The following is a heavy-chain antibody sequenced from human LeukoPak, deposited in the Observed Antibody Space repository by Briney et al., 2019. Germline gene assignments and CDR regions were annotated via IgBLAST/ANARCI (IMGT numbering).Heavy chain of an antibody. CDR3: ARDPYGSGSQSFDY. Sequence: PSETLSLTCTVSGGSISSSSYYWGWIRQPPGKGLEWIGSIYYSGSTYYNPSLKSRVTISVDTSKNQFSLKLSSVTAADTAVYYCARDPYGSGSQSFDYWGQGTLVTVSS. CDR2: IYYSGST. J-gene: IGHJ4*02. V-gene: IGHV4-39*07. CDR1: GGSISSSSYY. D-gene: IGHD3-10*01.